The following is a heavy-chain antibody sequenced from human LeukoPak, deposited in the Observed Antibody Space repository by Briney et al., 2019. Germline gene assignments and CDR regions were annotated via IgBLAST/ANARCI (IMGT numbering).Heavy chain of an antibody. CDR1: GGSISSGDYY. J-gene: IGHJ3*02. D-gene: IGHD1-14*01. V-gene: IGHV4-30-4*08. CDR3: ARVFKRAPKGYDAFDI. Sequence: PSETLSLTCTVSGGSISSGDYYWSWIRQPPGKGLEWIGYIYYSGSTYYNPSLKSRVTISVDTSKNQFSLKLSSVTAADTAVYYCARVFKRAPKGYDAFDIWGRGTMVTVSS. CDR2: IYYSGST.